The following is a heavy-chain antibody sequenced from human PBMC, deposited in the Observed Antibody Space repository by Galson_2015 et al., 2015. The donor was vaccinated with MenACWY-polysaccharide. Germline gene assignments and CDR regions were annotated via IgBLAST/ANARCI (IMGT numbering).Heavy chain of an antibody. V-gene: IGHV3-23*01. CDR2: LSGSGDST. CDR3: AIPARRSSAWYSRGCYFDY. J-gene: IGHJ4*02. Sequence: SLRLSCAASGFTFSNYAMSWVRQAPGKGPEWVSALSGSGDSTYYSDSVKGRFTISRDNSKNTLYLQMNSLRVEDTAVYYCAIPARRSSAWYSRGCYFDYWGQGTLVTVSS. D-gene: IGHD6-19*01. CDR1: GFTFSNYA.